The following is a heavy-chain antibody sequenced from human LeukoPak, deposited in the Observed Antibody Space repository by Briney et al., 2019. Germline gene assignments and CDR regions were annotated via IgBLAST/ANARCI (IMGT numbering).Heavy chain of an antibody. CDR1: GYTFSNYY. V-gene: IGHV1-2*04. CDR2: INPNSGDT. J-gene: IGHJ4*02. D-gene: IGHD2-2*03. Sequence: VASVKVSCKASGYTFSNYYMHWVRQAPGQGLEWMGWINPNSGDTNYAQKFQGWVTMTRDTSISTAYMKLSRLRSDDTAVYYCATGYCSSTNCRIDYWGQGTLVSVSS. CDR3: ATGYCSSTNCRIDY.